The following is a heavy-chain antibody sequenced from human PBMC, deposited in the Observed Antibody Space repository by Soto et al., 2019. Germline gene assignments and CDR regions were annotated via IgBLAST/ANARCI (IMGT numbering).Heavy chain of an antibody. Sequence: QVQLVESGGGVVQPGRSLRLSCAASGFTFSSYGMHWVRQAPGKGLEWVAVIWYDGSNKYYADSVKGRFTISRDNSKNTLYLQMNSLRAEDTAVYYCARDPQRIDSSGYFETTAALYYFDYWGQGTLVTVSS. V-gene: IGHV3-33*01. CDR3: ARDPQRIDSSGYFETTAALYYFDY. CDR1: GFTFSSYG. CDR2: IWYDGSNK. D-gene: IGHD3-22*01. J-gene: IGHJ4*02.